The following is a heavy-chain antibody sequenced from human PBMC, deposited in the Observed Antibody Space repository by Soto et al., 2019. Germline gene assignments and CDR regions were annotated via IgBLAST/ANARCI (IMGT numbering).Heavy chain of an antibody. CDR1: GFTFSSYA. CDR3: AKGTYCSSTSCYVYYYYYMDV. CDR2: ISGSGGST. J-gene: IGHJ6*03. D-gene: IGHD2-2*01. Sequence: GGSLRLSCAASGFTFSSYAMSWVRQAPGKGLEWVSAISGSGGSTYYADSVKGRFTISRDNSKNTLYLQMNSLRAEDTAVYYCAKGTYCSSTSCYVYYYYYMDVWGKGTTVTVSS. V-gene: IGHV3-23*01.